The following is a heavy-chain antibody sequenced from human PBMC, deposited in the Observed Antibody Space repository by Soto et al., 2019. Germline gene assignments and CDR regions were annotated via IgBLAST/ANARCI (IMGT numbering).Heavy chain of an antibody. CDR1: GFTFSSYG. J-gene: IGHJ4*02. CDR3: AKDNLMVVPAAIDY. D-gene: IGHD2-2*01. Sequence: QVKLVESGGGVVQPGRSLRLSCAASGFTFSSYGMHWVRQAPDKGLEWVSVISYDGSNKYYADSVKGRFTISRDNSKNTQYLQMNRLRAEDTAVYYCAKDNLMVVPAAIDYWGQGTLVTVSS. CDR2: ISYDGSNK. V-gene: IGHV3-30*18.